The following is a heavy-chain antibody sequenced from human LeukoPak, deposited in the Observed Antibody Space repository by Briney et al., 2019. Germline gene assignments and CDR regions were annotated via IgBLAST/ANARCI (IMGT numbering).Heavy chain of an antibody. D-gene: IGHD3/OR15-3a*01. CDR3: AREKTIFGLVLAHMNV. J-gene: IGHJ6*03. CDR2: IYYAGST. Sequence: PSETLSLTCTVSGGSISSYFWSWIRQLPGKGLEWIGYIYYAGSTNYNPSLTSRVSMSIDTSKNQFYLNLSSVTAADTAVYYCAREKTIFGLVLAHMNVWGKGTTVTVSS. CDR1: GGSISSYF. V-gene: IGHV4-59*01.